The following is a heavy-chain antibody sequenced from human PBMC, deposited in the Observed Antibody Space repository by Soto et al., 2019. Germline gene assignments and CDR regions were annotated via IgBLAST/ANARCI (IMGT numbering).Heavy chain of an antibody. CDR3: ARYRRGFLDWRPSGGYYGMDV. V-gene: IGHV1-2*02. Sequence: ASVKVSCKASGYTFTGYYMHWVRQAPGQGLEWMGWINPDAGGTNYAQKFQDRLTMTRDTSISTAYMELSRLTSDDTAVYYCARYRRGFLDWRPSGGYYGMDVWGQGTTVTVSS. D-gene: IGHD3-3*01. CDR1: GYTFTGYY. J-gene: IGHJ6*02. CDR2: INPDAGGT.